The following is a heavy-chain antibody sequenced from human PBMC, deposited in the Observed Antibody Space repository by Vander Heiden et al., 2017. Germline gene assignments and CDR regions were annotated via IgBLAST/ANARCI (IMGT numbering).Heavy chain of an antibody. CDR1: GYTFTSYG. CDR2: VNAYNGNT. Sequence: QVQLVQSGAEVKKPGASVKVSCKASGYTFTSYGISWVRQAPGQGLEWVGWVNAYNGNTNYAQKLQGRVTMTTDTSTSTAYMELRSLRSDDTAVYYCARETSEGYDFWSGYPYADYWGQGTLVTVSS. CDR3: ARETSEGYDFWSGYPYADY. D-gene: IGHD3-3*01. J-gene: IGHJ4*02. V-gene: IGHV1-18*01.